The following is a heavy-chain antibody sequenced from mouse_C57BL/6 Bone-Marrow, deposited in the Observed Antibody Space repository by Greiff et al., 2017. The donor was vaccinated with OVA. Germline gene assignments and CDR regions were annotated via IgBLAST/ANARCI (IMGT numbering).Heavy chain of an antibody. J-gene: IGHJ2*01. CDR3: ARSEFAY. V-gene: IGHV1-69*01. CDR1: GYTFTSYW. CDR2: IDPSDSYT. Sequence: QVQLQQSGAELVMPGASVKLSCKASGYTFTSYWMHWVKQRPGQGLEWIGEIDPSDSYTNYNQKFKGKSTLTVDKSSSTAYMQLSSLTSEDSAVYYCARSEFAYWGQGTTLTVSS.